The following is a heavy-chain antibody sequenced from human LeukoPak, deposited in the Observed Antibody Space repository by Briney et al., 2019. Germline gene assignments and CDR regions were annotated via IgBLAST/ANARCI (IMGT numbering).Heavy chain of an antibody. D-gene: IGHD2-2*02. Sequence: SETLSLTCTVSGYSISSGYYWGWIRQPPGKGLEWVANIYRDGNTYYNPSLKSRVTISVDTSKNQFYLRLSSVTAADTAVYYCARIPPLYCSTSSCYSRSFDFWGQGILVTVSS. J-gene: IGHJ4*02. V-gene: IGHV4-38-2*02. CDR3: ARIPPLYCSTSSCYSRSFDF. CDR2: IYRDGNT. CDR1: GYSISSGYY.